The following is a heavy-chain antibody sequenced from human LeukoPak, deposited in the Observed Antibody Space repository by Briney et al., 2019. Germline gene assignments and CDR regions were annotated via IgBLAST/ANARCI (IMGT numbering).Heavy chain of an antibody. CDR2: IIPIFGTA. Sequence: GAPVKVSCKASGGTFSSYAISWVRQAPGQGLEWMGGIIPIFGTANYAQKFQGRVTITAGKSTSTAYMELSSLRSEDTAVYYCARVYCSSTSCYYFDYWGQGTLVTVSS. V-gene: IGHV1-69*06. CDR3: ARVYCSSTSCYYFDY. D-gene: IGHD2-2*01. J-gene: IGHJ4*02. CDR1: GGTFSSYA.